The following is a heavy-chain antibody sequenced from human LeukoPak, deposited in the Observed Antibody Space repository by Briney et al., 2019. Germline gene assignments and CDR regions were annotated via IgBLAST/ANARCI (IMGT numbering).Heavy chain of an antibody. J-gene: IGHJ4*02. CDR3: ARISRRMGILVDC. Sequence: PGGALTLSCAASRFTFSSYSMNWVRQAPGKGLEGVSYISSSSSTIYYADVVKGRFIISRDNAKNSLYLQMSSLRDEDAVVYYCARISRRMGILVDCWGQGTLVTVS. D-gene: IGHD5-18*01. CDR1: RFTFSSYS. V-gene: IGHV3-48*02. CDR2: ISSSSSTI.